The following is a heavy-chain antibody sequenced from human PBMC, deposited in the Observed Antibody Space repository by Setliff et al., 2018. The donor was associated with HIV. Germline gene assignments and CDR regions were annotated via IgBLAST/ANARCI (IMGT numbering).Heavy chain of an antibody. CDR3: AKRGAASGPYYFDY. CDR1: EFTFSTYS. D-gene: IGHD2-15*01. V-gene: IGHV3-23*01. J-gene: IGHJ4*01. CDR2: ISGSGDST. Sequence: PGGSLRLSCAASEFTFSTYSMNWVRQAPGKGLQWVSAISGSGDSTYYATSVRGRFTISRDNYETTVYLQMNSLRADDTAVYYCAKRGAASGPYYFDYWGHGTLVTVS.